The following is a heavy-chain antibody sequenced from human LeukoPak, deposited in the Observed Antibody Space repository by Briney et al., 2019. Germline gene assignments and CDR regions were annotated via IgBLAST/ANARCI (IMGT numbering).Heavy chain of an antibody. Sequence: ASVKVSCKASGYTFTSYDINWVRQATGQGLEWMGWMNPNSGNTGYAQKLQGRVTMTRNTSISTAYMEPSSLRSEDTAVYFCARKGPANYYYYYMDVWGKGTTVTVSS. CDR2: MNPNSGNT. CDR3: ARKGPANYYYYYMDV. CDR1: GYTFTSYD. D-gene: IGHD2-2*01. J-gene: IGHJ6*03. V-gene: IGHV1-8*01.